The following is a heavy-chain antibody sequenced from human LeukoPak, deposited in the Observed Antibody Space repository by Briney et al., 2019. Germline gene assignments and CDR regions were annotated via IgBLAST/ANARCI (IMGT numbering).Heavy chain of an antibody. CDR2: ISGSGGNT. Sequence: GGSLRLSCAASGFTFNSYAMSWVRQAPGKGLEWVSAISGSGGNTYYADSVKGRFTISRDNSKNTLYLQMNSLRAEDTAVYYCAKSDDILTGYPYCMDVWGKGTTVTVSS. D-gene: IGHD3-9*01. CDR1: GFTFNSYA. CDR3: AKSDDILTGYPYCMDV. V-gene: IGHV3-23*01. J-gene: IGHJ6*04.